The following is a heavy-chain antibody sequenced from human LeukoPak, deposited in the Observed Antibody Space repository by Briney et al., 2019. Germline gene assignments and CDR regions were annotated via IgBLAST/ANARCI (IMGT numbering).Heavy chain of an antibody. J-gene: IGHJ6*03. CDR2: INPNSGGT. V-gene: IGHV1-2*02. CDR3: ARDQRKHPRAQQLLPPTDYYYYYYMDV. D-gene: IGHD3-10*01. Sequence: ASVKVSCKASGYTFTGYYMHWVRQAPGQGLEWMGWINPNSGGTNYAQKFQGRVTMTRDTSISTAYMELSRLRSDDTAVYYCARDQRKHPRAQQLLPPTDYYYYYYMDVWGKGTTVTISS. CDR1: GYTFTGYY.